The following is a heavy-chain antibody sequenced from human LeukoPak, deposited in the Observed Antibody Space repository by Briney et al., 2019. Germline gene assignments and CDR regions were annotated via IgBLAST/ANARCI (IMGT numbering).Heavy chain of an antibody. CDR2: ISYSGNT. D-gene: IGHD4-17*01. J-gene: IGHJ4*02. CDR1: GGSISSSS. Sequence: SETLSLTCTGSGGSISSSSGSWIRQPSGKGLEWIGYISYSGNTNYNPSLKSRVTISLDTSNKQFPLKLSSVTAADTAVYYCARGPDYGDYYFWGEGSLVTVPS. CDR3: ARGPDYGDYYF. V-gene: IGHV4-59*01.